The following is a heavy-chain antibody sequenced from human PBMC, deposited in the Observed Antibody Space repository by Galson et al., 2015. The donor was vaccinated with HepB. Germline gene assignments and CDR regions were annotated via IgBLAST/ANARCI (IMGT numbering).Heavy chain of an antibody. CDR3: ARDAIAAASTWYYYYGMDV. J-gene: IGHJ6*02. Sequence: CAISGDSVSSNSAAWSWIRQSPSRGLEWLGRTSYRSKWYNDYAVSVKSRITINPDTSKNQFSLQLNSVTPEDTAVYYCARDAIAAASTWYYYYGMDVWGQGTTVTVSS. V-gene: IGHV6-1*01. CDR1: GDSVSSNSAA. D-gene: IGHD6-13*01. CDR2: TSYRSKWYN.